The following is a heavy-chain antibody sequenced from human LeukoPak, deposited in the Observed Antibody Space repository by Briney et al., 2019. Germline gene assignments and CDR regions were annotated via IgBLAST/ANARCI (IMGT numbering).Heavy chain of an antibody. V-gene: IGHV6-1*01. CDR3: ARGLLAFGVVIEYYYYMAV. D-gene: IGHD3-3*01. Sequence: SQILSLTCAISGDSVSSNSATWNWIRQSPWRGLDWLGRIYYMSKWYNDYALSVKSRITINPDTSKIQVSLQLNSVPPEDTAVYYCARGLLAFGVVIEYYYYMAVWGKGTTVTISS. CDR2: IYYMSKWYN. J-gene: IGHJ6*03. CDR1: GDSVSSNSAT.